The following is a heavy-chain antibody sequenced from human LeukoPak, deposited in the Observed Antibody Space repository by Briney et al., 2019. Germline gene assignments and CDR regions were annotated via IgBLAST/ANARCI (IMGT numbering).Heavy chain of an antibody. CDR1: GDSINSYY. CDR3: ARHRGSGSPYFDY. Sequence: SETLSLTCTVSGDSINSYYWSWIRQSPGKGLEWIGYIYYSGSTKYNPSLKSRVTISVDTSKNQFSLKLSSVTAADTAVYYCARHRGSGSPYFDYWGQGTLVTVSS. V-gene: IGHV4-59*08. D-gene: IGHD3-10*01. CDR2: IYYSGST. J-gene: IGHJ4*02.